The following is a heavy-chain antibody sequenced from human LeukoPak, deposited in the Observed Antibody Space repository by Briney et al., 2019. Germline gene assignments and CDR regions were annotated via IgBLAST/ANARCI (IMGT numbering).Heavy chain of an antibody. J-gene: IGHJ4*02. CDR1: GYTLTSYD. CDR2: MNPNSGRT. CDR3: TRETSPSYFDS. Sequence: ASVKVSCKASGYTLTSYDINWVRQATGQGLEWMGWMNPNSGRTGYAQNFQGRITITRNTSISTAYMELSSLRSEDTAVYYCTRETSPSYFDSWGRGTLVTVSS. V-gene: IGHV1-8*01.